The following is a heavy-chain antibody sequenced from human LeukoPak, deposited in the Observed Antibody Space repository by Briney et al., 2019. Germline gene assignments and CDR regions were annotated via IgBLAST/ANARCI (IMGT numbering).Heavy chain of an antibody. Sequence: GGSFXGYYWSWIRQPPGKGLEWIGEINHSGSTNYNPSLKSRVTISVETSKNQFSLKLSSVTAADKAVYYCXXXTXXXXFDYWGXGXLVTVSS. CDR3: XXXTXXXXFDY. J-gene: IGHJ4*02. V-gene: IGHV4-34*01. CDR2: INHSGST. CDR1: GGSFXGYY.